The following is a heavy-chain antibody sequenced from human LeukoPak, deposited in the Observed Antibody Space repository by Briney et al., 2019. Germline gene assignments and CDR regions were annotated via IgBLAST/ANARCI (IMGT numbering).Heavy chain of an antibody. CDR3: ARYYYDSGSFNWFDP. CDR2: IYHSGST. Sequence: TPSETLTLTCAVSGGSISSSNWWSWVRQPPGKGLEWIGEIYHSGSTNYNPSLKRRVTISVDKSKNQFSLKLSSVTAADTAVYYCARYYYDSGSFNWFDPWGQGTLVTVSS. CDR1: GGSISSSNW. D-gene: IGHD3-10*01. V-gene: IGHV4-4*02. J-gene: IGHJ5*02.